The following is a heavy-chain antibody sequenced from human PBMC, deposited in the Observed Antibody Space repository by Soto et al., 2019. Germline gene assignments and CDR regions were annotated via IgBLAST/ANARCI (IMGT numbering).Heavy chain of an antibody. CDR2: INHSGST. CDR3: AILHADSSLYYYYYRMHV. V-gene: IGHV4-34*01. J-gene: IGHJ6*02. Sequence: SETLSLTCAVYGGSFSGYYWSWIRQPPGKGLEWIGEINHSGSTNYNPSLKSRVTISVDTSKNQFSLKLSSVTAADTAVYYCAILHADSSLYYYYYRMHVWGPGTTVPVSS. CDR1: GGSFSGYY. D-gene: IGHD2-15*01.